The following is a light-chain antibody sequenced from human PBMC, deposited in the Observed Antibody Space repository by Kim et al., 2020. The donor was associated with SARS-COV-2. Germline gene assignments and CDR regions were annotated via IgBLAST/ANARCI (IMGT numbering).Light chain of an antibody. J-gene: IGKJ2*03. CDR2: GAS. CDR1: QSVSSY. V-gene: IGKV3-20*01. Sequence: LCPGERATLSCRASQSVSSYLAWYQQKPGQAPRLLIYGASSRATGIPDRFSGSGSGTDFTLTISRLEPEDFAVYYCQQYGSSPLYSFGQGTKLEIK. CDR3: QQYGSSPLYS.